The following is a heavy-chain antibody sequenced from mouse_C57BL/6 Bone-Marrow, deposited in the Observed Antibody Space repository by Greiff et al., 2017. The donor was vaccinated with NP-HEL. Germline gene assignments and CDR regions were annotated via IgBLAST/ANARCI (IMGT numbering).Heavy chain of an antibody. D-gene: IGHD4-1*01. CDR2: INPNNGGT. J-gene: IGHJ4*01. Sequence: VQLQQSGPELVKPGASVKISCKASGYTFTDYYMNWVKQSHGKSLEWIGDINPNNGGTSYNQQFKGKATLTVAKSSSTAYMELRSLTSEDSAVYYCARANWDGGGYAMDYWGQGTSVTVSS. CDR3: ARANWDGGGYAMDY. V-gene: IGHV1-26*01. CDR1: GYTFTDYY.